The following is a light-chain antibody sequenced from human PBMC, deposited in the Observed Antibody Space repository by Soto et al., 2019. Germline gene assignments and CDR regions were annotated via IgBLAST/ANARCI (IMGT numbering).Light chain of an antibody. CDR3: QQYDNLPFT. V-gene: IGKV1-33*01. CDR2: DAS. Sequence: DIQMTQSPSSLSASVGDRVTITCQASQDMSNYLNWYQQKPGKAPKLLIYDASNLETGVPSRFSGSGSVKDLTFTISSLQPEDIATYYCQQYDNLPFTFGPGTKVDIK. CDR1: QDMSNY. J-gene: IGKJ3*01.